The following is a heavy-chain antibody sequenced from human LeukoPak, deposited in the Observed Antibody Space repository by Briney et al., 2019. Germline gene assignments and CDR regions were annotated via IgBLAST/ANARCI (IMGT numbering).Heavy chain of an antibody. V-gene: IGHV3-30*03. Sequence: PGRSLRLSCAASGFTFSIYAMNWVRRAPGKGLEWVAVISYDGSNEYYADSVKGRFTITRDNSKNTLYLQMNSLRTEDTAVYYCATDRASKGEQWLGYLSFWGQGTLVTVSS. J-gene: IGHJ4*02. CDR1: GFTFSIYA. CDR2: ISYDGSNE. CDR3: ATDRASKGEQWLGYLSF. D-gene: IGHD6-19*01.